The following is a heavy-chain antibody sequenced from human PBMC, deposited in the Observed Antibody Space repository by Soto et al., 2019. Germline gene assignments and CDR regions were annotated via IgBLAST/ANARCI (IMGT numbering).Heavy chain of an antibody. CDR2: ISYDGSNK. CDR1: GFTFSSYC. J-gene: IGHJ6*02. V-gene: IGHV3-30*18. CDR3: AKQRVPAAISYGMDV. D-gene: IGHD2-2*01. Sequence: PGGSLRLSCAASGFTFSSYCMHWVRQAPGKGLEWVAVISYDGSNKYYADSVKGRFTISRDNSKNTLYLQMNSLRAEDTAVYYCAKQRVPAAISYGMDVWGQGTTVTVSS.